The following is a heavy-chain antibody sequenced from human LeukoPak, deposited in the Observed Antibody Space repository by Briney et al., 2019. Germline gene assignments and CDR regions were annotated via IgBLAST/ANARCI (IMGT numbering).Heavy chain of an antibody. D-gene: IGHD1-14*01. CDR2: IYHSGST. V-gene: IGHV4-61*02. CDR1: GGSISSGSYY. CDR3: ASQNLQTSVDI. Sequence: QVQLQESGPGLVKPSQTLSLTFTVSGGSISSGSYYWGWFRQPAGEELWWIGSIYHSGSTYYNPSLKSRVTISVDTSKNQFSLKLSSVTAADTAVYYCASQNLQTSVDIWGQGTMVTVSS. J-gene: IGHJ3*02.